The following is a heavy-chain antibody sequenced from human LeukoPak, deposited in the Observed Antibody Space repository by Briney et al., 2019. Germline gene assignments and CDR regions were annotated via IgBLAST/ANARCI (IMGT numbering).Heavy chain of an antibody. CDR2: MNPNSGNT. D-gene: IGHD2-8*02. V-gene: IGHV1-8*01. CDR1: GYTFTSYD. J-gene: IGHJ6*02. Sequence: ASVKVSCKASGYTFTSYDINWVRQATGQGLEWMGWMNPNSGNTGYAQKFQGRVTMTRNTSISTAYMELSGLRSEDTAVYYCARSPKRGYDIVLIRDGMDVWGQGTTVTVSS. CDR3: ARSPKRGYDIVLIRDGMDV.